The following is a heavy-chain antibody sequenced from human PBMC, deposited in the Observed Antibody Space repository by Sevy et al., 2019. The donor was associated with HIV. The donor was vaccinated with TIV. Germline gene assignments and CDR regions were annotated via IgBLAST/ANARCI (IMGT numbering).Heavy chain of an antibody. V-gene: IGHV6-1*01. CDR2: TYYRSKWFN. Sequence: SQTLSLTCAISGHSVSSNTAAWNWIRQSPSRGLEWLGRTYYRSKWFNDYAVSVISRISINPDTSKNLFSLQLNSVTPEDTAMYYCARDQSSVGSNWDSVAPADYGMDVWGQGTTVTVSS. D-gene: IGHD2-2*01. J-gene: IGHJ6*02. CDR1: GHSVSSNTAA. CDR3: ARDQSSVGSNWDSVAPADYGMDV.